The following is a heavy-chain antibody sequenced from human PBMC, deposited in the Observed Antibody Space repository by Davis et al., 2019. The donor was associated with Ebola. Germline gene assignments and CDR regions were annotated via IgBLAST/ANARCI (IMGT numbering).Heavy chain of an antibody. D-gene: IGHD2/OR15-2a*01. V-gene: IGHV3-23*01. CDR1: GFSFNHYA. J-gene: IGHJ4*02. Sequence: GESLKISCGASGFSFNHYAMSWVRQAPGKGLEWVSLIGGGGDDTYYPDSVKGRFTISRDDSKNTAYLQMNSLKTEDTAVYYCTSTTPDYWGQGTLVTVSS. CDR2: IGGGGDDT. CDR3: TSTTPDY.